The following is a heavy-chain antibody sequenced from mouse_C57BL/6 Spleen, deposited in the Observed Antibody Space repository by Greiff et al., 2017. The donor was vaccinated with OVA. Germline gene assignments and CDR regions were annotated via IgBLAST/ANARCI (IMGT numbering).Heavy chain of an antibody. CDR1: GFTFSSYA. V-gene: IGHV5-4*01. Sequence: EVHLVESGGGLVKPGGSLKLSCAASGFTFSSYAMSWVRQTPEKRLEWVATISDGGSYTYYPDNVKGRFTISRDNAKNNLYLQMSHLKSEDTAMYYCARGPYYYGSRDYAMDYWGQGTSVTVSS. J-gene: IGHJ4*01. D-gene: IGHD1-1*01. CDR2: ISDGGSYT. CDR3: ARGPYYYGSRDYAMDY.